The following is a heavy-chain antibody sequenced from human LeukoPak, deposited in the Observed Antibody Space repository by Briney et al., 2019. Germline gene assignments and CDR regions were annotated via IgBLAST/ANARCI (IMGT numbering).Heavy chain of an antibody. CDR2: INPNSGGT. CDR3: ARESYGLSLNY. Sequence: ASVKVSCKASGYTFTSYGISWVRQAPGQGLEWMGRINPNSGGTNYAQRFQGRVTMTRDTSISTAYMELSRLRSDDTAVYYCARESYGLSLNYWGQGTLVTVSS. V-gene: IGHV1-2*06. CDR1: GYTFTSYG. D-gene: IGHD5-18*01. J-gene: IGHJ4*02.